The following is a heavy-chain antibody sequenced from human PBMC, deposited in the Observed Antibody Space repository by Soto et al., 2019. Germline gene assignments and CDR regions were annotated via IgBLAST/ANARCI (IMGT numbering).Heavy chain of an antibody. V-gene: IGHV3-21*01. CDR1: GFTFSSYS. CDR2: ISSSSSYI. Sequence: PGGSLRLSCAASGFTFSSYSMNWVRQAPGKGLEWVSSISSSSSYIYCADSVKGRFTISRDNAKNSLYLQMNSLRAEDTAVYYCARAIAEAGTQGYWGQGTLVTVSS. CDR3: ARAIAEAGTQGY. D-gene: IGHD6-13*01. J-gene: IGHJ4*02.